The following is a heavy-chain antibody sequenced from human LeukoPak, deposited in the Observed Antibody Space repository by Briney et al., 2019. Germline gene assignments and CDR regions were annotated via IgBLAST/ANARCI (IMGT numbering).Heavy chain of an antibody. Sequence: SETLSLTCAVYGGSFSGYYWSWIRQPPGKGLEWIGYIYYSGSTNYNPSLKSRVTISVDTSKNQFSLKLSSVTAADTAVYYCARDPDYGDYYGWFDPWGQGTLVTVSS. CDR2: IYYSGST. V-gene: IGHV4-59*01. CDR3: ARDPDYGDYYGWFDP. D-gene: IGHD4-17*01. CDR1: GGSFSGYY. J-gene: IGHJ5*02.